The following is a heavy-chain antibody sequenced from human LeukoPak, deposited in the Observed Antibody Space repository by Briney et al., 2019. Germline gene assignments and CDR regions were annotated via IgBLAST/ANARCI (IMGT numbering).Heavy chain of an antibody. V-gene: IGHV3-21*01. CDR1: GFTFSSYS. Sequence: GGSLRLSCAASGFTFSSYSMNWVRQAPGEGLEWVSSISSSSSYIYYADSVKGRFTISRDNAKNSLYLQMNSLRAEDTAVYYCARDGPKYQLLYHSYYFDYWGQGTLVTVSS. D-gene: IGHD2-2*02. CDR2: ISSSSSYI. CDR3: ARDGPKYQLLYHSYYFDY. J-gene: IGHJ4*02.